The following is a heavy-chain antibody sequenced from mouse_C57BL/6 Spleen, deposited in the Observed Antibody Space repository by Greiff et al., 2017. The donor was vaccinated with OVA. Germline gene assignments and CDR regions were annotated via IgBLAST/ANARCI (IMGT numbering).Heavy chain of an antibody. V-gene: IGHV5-17*01. Sequence: EVQRVESGGGLVKPGGSLKLSCAASGFTFSDYGMHWVRQAPEKGLEWVAYISSGSSTIYYADTVKGRFTISRDNAKNTLFLQMTSLRSEDTAMYYCARNYGSSPTYAMDYWGQGTSVTVSS. CDR3: ARNYGSSPTYAMDY. CDR1: GFTFSDYG. J-gene: IGHJ4*01. D-gene: IGHD1-1*01. CDR2: ISSGSSTI.